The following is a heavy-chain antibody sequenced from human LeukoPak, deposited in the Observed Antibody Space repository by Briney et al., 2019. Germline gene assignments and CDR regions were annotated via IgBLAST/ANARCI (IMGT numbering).Heavy chain of an antibody. CDR2: ISYDGSNK. Sequence: QPGRSLRLSCAASGFTFSSYAMHWVRQAPGKGLEWVAVISYDGSNKYYADSVKGRFTLSRDNSKNTLYLQMNSLRAEDTAVYYCARDPSTAMVTIFDYWGQGTLVTVSS. CDR1: GFTFSSYA. D-gene: IGHD5-18*01. V-gene: IGHV3-30*04. J-gene: IGHJ4*02. CDR3: ARDPSTAMVTIFDY.